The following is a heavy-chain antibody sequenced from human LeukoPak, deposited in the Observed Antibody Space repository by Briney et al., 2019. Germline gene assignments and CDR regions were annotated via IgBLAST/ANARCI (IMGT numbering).Heavy chain of an antibody. Sequence: PSETLSLTCTVSGGSISSYYWSWIRQVPGKGLEWIAYIYYIGSTDYNPSLKSRVTISVGTSKNQFSLNVSSVTAADTAVYYCARHDVVSRAFDIWGPGTMVSVCS. J-gene: IGHJ3*02. D-gene: IGHD2-15*01. CDR2: IYYIGST. CDR3: ARHDVVSRAFDI. CDR1: GGSISSYY. V-gene: IGHV4-59*08.